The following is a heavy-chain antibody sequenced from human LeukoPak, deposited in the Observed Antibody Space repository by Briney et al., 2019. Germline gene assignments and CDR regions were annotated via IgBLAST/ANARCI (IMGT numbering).Heavy chain of an antibody. J-gene: IGHJ4*02. Sequence: ASVKVSCKASGCTFTGYYMHWVRQAPGQGLEWMGIINPSGGSTSYAQKFQGRVTMTRDTSTSTVYMELSSLRSEDTAVYYCARYSSVGPFDYWGQGTLVTVSS. D-gene: IGHD3-22*01. CDR3: ARYSSVGPFDY. CDR2: INPSGGST. CDR1: GCTFTGYY. V-gene: IGHV1-46*01.